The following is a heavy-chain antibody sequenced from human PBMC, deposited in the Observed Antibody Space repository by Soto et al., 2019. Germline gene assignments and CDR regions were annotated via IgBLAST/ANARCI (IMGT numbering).Heavy chain of an antibody. CDR1: GFTFSSSG. Sequence: EVQLVESGGGLVQPGGSLRLSCAAAGFTFSSSGMNWVRQAPGKGLEWLSHISSTSTTIHYADSVKGRFTISRDNAKKLLFLKMNSLRAEDTAVYYCASPPLYDHDPTSGHWGQGPLVTVSS. J-gene: IGHJ1*01. D-gene: IGHD3-3*01. CDR3: ASPPLYDHDPTSGH. V-gene: IGHV3-48*01. CDR2: ISSTSTTI.